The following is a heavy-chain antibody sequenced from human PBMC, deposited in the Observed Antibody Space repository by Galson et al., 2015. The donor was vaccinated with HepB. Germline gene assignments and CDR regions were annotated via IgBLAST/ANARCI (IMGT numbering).Heavy chain of an antibody. D-gene: IGHD5-12*01. V-gene: IGHV2-70*04. J-gene: IGHJ5*02. CDR1: GFSLSTSGMR. Sequence: PALVKPTQTLTLTCDFSGFSLSTSGMRVSWLRQPPGKALEWLARFDWDDDKFYSVSLQTRLSISKATAKNQVVLTMTKMDPKDTDTYYCARAEHGGNDGWFEAWRQGTLVTVSS. CDR2: FDWDDDK. CDR3: ARAEHGGNDGWFEA.